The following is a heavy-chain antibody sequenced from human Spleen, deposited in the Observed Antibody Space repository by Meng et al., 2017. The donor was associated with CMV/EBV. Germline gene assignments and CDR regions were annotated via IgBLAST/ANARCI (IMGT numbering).Heavy chain of an antibody. CDR1: GFNFSTYG. CDR3: AKNRGGSVDF. Sequence: LACAASGFNFSTYGGQWVREDAGKGMGWVALIQYNGRKTYNEDSVRGRFTISRDNSKSTLNLKMDSLTSEDTAVYYCAKNRGGSVDFWGQGTLVTVSS. J-gene: IGHJ1*01. V-gene: IGHV3-30*02. D-gene: IGHD3-3*01. CDR2: IQYNGRKT.